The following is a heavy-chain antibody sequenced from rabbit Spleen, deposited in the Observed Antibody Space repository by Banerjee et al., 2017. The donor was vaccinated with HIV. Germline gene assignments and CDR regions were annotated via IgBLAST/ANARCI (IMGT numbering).Heavy chain of an antibody. D-gene: IGHD6-1*01. V-gene: IGHV1S40*01. CDR3: ARAPYAGIAVYGYAQNL. CDR1: GFSFSSRYY. CDR2: IYSGSSGDT. J-gene: IGHJ4*01. Sequence: QSLEESGGDLVKPGASLTLTCTASGFSFSSRYYMCWVRQAPGKGLEWIACIYSGSSGDTYYASWAKGRITISKTSSTTMTLRMTSLSAADTATYFCARAPYAGIAVYGYAQNLWGPGTLVTVS.